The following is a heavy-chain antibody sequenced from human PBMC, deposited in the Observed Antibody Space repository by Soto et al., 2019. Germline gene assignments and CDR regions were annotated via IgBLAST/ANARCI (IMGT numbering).Heavy chain of an antibody. J-gene: IGHJ4*02. D-gene: IGHD3-3*01. CDR3: AKGTWVECEQRVGFEY. V-gene: IGHV3-30*18. CDR1: AFIFTNHA. Sequence: QVHRVESGGGVVQPGRSLRLSCEASAFIFTNHAMHWVRQAPGKGLEWVAAISYDGRSTMYADSVRGRFSISRDNSKKTLHLKMGRLRGDAKAVYYCAKGTWVECEQRVGFEYWGQGVLVIVSS. CDR2: ISYDGRST.